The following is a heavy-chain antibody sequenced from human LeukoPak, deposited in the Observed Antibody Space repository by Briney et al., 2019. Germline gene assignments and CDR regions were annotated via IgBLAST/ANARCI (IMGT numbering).Heavy chain of an antibody. CDR3: ARGYDFWSGYYSSDYYYYYYGMDV. CDR2: MYPGDSDT. J-gene: IGHJ6*02. V-gene: IGHV5-51*01. CDR1: GYNFANYW. D-gene: IGHD3-3*01. Sequence: GESLKISCKASGYNFANYWIGWVRQMPGKGLEWMGIMYPGDSDTRYSPSFQGQVTISADKSITTVYLQWSSLKASDTAMYYCARGYDFWSGYYSSDYYYYYYGMDVWGQGTTVTVSS.